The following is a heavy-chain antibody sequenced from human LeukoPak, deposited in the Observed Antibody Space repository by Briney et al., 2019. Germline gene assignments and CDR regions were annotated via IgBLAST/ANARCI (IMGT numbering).Heavy chain of an antibody. CDR1: GFTFSSYS. V-gene: IGHV3-21*01. J-gene: IGHJ4*02. D-gene: IGHD3-10*01. CDR3: ARDLMGSRGVHFDY. Sequence: GGSLRLSCAASGFTFSSYSMNWVRQAPGKGLEWVSSISSSSSYIYYADSVKGRFTISRDNAKNSLYLQMNSLRAEDTAVYYCARDLMGSRGVHFDYWGQGTLVTVSS. CDR2: ISSSSSYI.